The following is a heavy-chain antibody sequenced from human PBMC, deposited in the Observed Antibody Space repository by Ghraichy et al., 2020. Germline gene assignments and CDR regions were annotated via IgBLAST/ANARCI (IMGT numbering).Heavy chain of an antibody. J-gene: IGHJ4*02. V-gene: IGHV3-23*01. D-gene: IGHD2-21*01. Sequence: GGSLRLSCAASGFTFSSYAMSWVRQAPGKGLEWVSAISGSGGSTYYADSVKGRFTISRDNSKNTLYLQMNSLRAEDTAVYYCAKDVVADYSVASGHWGQGTLVTVSS. CDR3: AKDVVADYSVASGH. CDR1: GFTFSSYA. CDR2: ISGSGGST.